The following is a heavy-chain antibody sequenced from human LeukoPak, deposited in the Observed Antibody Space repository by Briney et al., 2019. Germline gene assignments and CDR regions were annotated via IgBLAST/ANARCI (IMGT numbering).Heavy chain of an antibody. V-gene: IGHV3-23*01. D-gene: IGHD3-10*01. CDR2: LTSSGETT. J-gene: IGHJ3*01. Sequence: GGSLRLSCEASGFTFSSYWMSWVRQAPGKGLEWVATLTSSGETTYYAASVKGRFTISRDISNNTLILHMNSLTSEDTAVYYCATGGKYYYGSGNYAFDFWGRGTLVTVSS. CDR3: ATGGKYYYGSGNYAFDF. CDR1: GFTFSSYW.